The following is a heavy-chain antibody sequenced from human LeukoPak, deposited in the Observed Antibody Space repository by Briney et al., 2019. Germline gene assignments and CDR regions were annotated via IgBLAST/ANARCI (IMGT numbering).Heavy chain of an antibody. CDR2: INPNSGGT. J-gene: IGHJ4*02. Sequence: ASVKVSCKASGYTFTGYYMHWVRQAPGQGLEWMGRINPNSGGTNYAQKFQGRVTMTRDTSISTAYMELSRLRSDDTAVYYCARDYSSGWYVVVYWGQGTLVTVSS. D-gene: IGHD6-19*01. CDR1: GYTFTGYY. CDR3: ARDYSSGWYVVVY. V-gene: IGHV1-2*06.